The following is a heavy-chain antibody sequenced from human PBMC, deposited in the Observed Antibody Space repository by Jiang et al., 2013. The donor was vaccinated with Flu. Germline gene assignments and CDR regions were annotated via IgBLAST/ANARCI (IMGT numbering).Heavy chain of an antibody. Sequence: KPTQTLTLTCTFSGFSLSTSGMCVSWIRQPPGKALEWLALIDWDDDKYYSTSLKTRLIISKDTSKNQVVLTMTNMDPVDTATYYCARAYGSSGWYSWFDPWGQGTLVTVSS. CDR1: GFSLSTSGMC. D-gene: IGHD6-19*01. J-gene: IGHJ5*02. CDR2: IDWDDDK. CDR3: ARAYGSSGWYSWFDP. V-gene: IGHV2-70*01.